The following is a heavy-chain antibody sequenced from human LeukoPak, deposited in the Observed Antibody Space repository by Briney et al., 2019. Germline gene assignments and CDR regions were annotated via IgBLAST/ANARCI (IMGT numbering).Heavy chain of an antibody. V-gene: IGHV4-39*01. CDR2: IYYNGDT. CDR3: ARQIRLASGWKGGWFDS. J-gene: IGHJ5*01. CDR1: GDSLSSRNYY. Sequence: PSETLSLTCTVSGDSLSSRNYYWVWPRQPPARGLEWIGKIYYNGDTYYDPSLRSRLTISVDTSRTQFSLKLSSVTAADTAVYFCARQIRLASGWKGGWFDSWGQGTLVTVSS. D-gene: IGHD6-19*01.